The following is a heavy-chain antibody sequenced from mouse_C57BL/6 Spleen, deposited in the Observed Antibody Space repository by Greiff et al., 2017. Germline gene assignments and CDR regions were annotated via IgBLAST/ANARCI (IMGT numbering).Heavy chain of an antibody. Sequence: QVQLQQPGAELVKPGASVKLSCKASGYTFTSYWMHWVKQRPGPGLEWIGMIHPNSGSTNYNEKFKSKATLTVDKSASTAYMQLSSLTSEDSAVYYCARVITTVVEGYFDVWGTGTTVTKSS. CDR1: GYTFTSYW. J-gene: IGHJ1*03. V-gene: IGHV1-64*01. CDR2: IHPNSGST. D-gene: IGHD1-1*01. CDR3: ARVITTVVEGYFDV.